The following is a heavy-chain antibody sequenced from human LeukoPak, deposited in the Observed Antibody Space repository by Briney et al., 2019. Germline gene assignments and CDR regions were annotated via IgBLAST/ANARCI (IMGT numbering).Heavy chain of an antibody. J-gene: IGHJ3*01. CDR2: VSTSGRST. CDR1: GFTFSTYP. V-gene: IGHV3-23*01. CDR3: AKARIVVVPPADALDV. D-gene: IGHD3-22*01. Sequence: GGSLRLSCAASGFTFSTYPMSWVRQAPGKGLEWVSTVSTSGRSTYYADSVKGRFTISRDNSKNTLHLQMNSLRAEDTAVYYCAKARIVVVPPADALDVWGQGTLVTVSS.